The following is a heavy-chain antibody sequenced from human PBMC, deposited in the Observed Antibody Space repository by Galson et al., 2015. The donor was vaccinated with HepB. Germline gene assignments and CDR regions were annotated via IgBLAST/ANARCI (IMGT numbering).Heavy chain of an antibody. Sequence: SCKASGYTFTSYGISWVRQAPGKGLEWVAVISYDGSNKYYADSVKGRFTISRDNSKNTLYLQMNSLRAEDTAVYYCAKDERAMDYYDSSGYYADAFDIWGQGTMVTVSS. CDR3: AKDERAMDYYDSSGYYADAFDI. CDR1: GYTFTSYG. J-gene: IGHJ3*02. D-gene: IGHD3-22*01. V-gene: IGHV3-30*18. CDR2: ISYDGSNK.